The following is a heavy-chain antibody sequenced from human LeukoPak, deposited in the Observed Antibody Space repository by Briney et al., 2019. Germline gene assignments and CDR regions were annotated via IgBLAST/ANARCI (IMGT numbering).Heavy chain of an antibody. D-gene: IGHD2-21*01. J-gene: IGHJ3*02. CDR3: ARDRETYCGGDCYSGAFDI. CDR1: GFTFSGYY. V-gene: IGHV3-11*01. CDR2: ISSSGSTI. Sequence: PGGSLRLSCAASGFTFSGYYMSWIRQAPGKGLEWVSYISSSGSTIYYADSVKGRFTISRDNAKNSLYLQMNSLRAGDTAVYYCARDRETYCGGDCYSGAFDIWGQGTMVTVSS.